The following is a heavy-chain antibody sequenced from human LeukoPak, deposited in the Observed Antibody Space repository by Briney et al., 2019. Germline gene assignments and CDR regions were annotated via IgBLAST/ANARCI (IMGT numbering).Heavy chain of an antibody. CDR1: GFTFSSYW. CDR2: IKQDGSEK. J-gene: IGHJ4*02. D-gene: IGHD7-27*01. Sequence: GGSLRLSCAVSGFTFSSYWMSWVRQAPGKGLEWVANIKQDGSEKYYVDSVKGRFTISRDNAKNSLYLQTNSLRAEDTAVYYCARAMGTHWGQGTLVTVSS. V-gene: IGHV3-7*01. CDR3: ARAMGTH.